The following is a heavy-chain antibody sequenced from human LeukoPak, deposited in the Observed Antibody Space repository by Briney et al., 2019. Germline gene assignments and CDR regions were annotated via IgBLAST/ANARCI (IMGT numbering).Heavy chain of an antibody. CDR2: IYHSGST. V-gene: IGHV4-4*02. D-gene: IGHD3-3*01. J-gene: IGHJ4*02. CDR3: ARASGGRITIFGVVIPTSLDY. CDR1: GGSISSSNW. Sequence: SETLSLTCAVSGGSISSSNWWSWVRQPPGKGLEWIGEIYHSGSTNYNPSLKSRVTISVDKSKNQFPLKLSSVTAADTAVYYCARASGGRITIFGVVIPTSLDYWGQGTLVTVPS.